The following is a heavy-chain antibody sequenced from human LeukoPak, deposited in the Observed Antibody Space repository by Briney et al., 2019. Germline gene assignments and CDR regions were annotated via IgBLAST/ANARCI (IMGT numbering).Heavy chain of an antibody. J-gene: IGHJ5*02. CDR3: ARHAPGIAVAGTGGRRRNWFDP. CDR1: GYSISSGYY. Sequence: SETLSLTCTVSGYSISSGYYWGWIRQPPGKGLEWIGSIYHSGSTYYNPSLKSRVTISVDTSKNQFSLKLSSVTAADTAVYYCARHAPGIAVAGTGGRRRNWFDPWGQGTLVTVSS. V-gene: IGHV4-38-2*02. D-gene: IGHD6-19*01. CDR2: IYHSGST.